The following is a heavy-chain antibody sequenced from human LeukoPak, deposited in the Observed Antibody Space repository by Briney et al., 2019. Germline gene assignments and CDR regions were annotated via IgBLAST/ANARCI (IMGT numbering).Heavy chain of an antibody. J-gene: IGHJ4*02. Sequence: EASVKVSCKASGYTFTGYYMHWVRQAPGQGLEWMGWINPNSGGTNYAQKFQGRVTMTRDTSISTAYMELSRLRSDDTAVYYCATSHGLGYCSGGSCYSDYWGQGTLVTVSS. V-gene: IGHV1-2*02. CDR2: INPNSGGT. CDR3: ATSHGLGYCSGGSCYSDY. D-gene: IGHD2-15*01. CDR1: GYTFTGYY.